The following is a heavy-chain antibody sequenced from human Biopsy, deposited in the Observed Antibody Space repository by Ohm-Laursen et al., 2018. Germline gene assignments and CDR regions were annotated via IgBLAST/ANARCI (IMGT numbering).Heavy chain of an antibody. CDR2: ISPYNDKT. Sequence: GASVKVSCKASGGTFSSYAISWVRQAPGQGLEWMGWISPYNDKTSYPPKLQDRVTMTADTSTNTAHMELRSLRSDDTAVYYCARVFCTSTTCYGLLDNWGQGTVVTVPS. J-gene: IGHJ4*02. V-gene: IGHV1-18*01. CDR3: ARVFCTSTTCYGLLDN. CDR1: GGTFSSYA. D-gene: IGHD2/OR15-2a*01.